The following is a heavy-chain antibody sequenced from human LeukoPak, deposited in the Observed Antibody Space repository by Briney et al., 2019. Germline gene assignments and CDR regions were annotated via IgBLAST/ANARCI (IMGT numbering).Heavy chain of an antibody. CDR1: GGTFSSYA. CDR3: ARETRTDAFDI. CDR2: IIPILGIA. D-gene: IGHD1-1*01. J-gene: IGHJ3*02. Sequence: SVKVSCKASGGTFSSYAISWVRQAPGQGLEWMGRIIPILGIANYAQKFQGRVTITADKSTSTAYMELSSLRSEDTAVYHCARETRTDAFDIWGQGTMVTVSS. V-gene: IGHV1-69*04.